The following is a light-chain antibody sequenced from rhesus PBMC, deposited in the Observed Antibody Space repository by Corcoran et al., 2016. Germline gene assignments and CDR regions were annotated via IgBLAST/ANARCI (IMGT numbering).Light chain of an antibody. CDR2: EAS. J-gene: IGKJ2*01. CDR3: QHYYSTPYN. V-gene: IGKV1-33*02. Sequence: DIQMTQSPSSLSASVGDRVTITCRASHGITNDLAWYQQKPGETPKLLIYEASRLQSGIPSRFSGSGSGTDFTLTISSLQSEDFATYYCQHYYSTPYNFGQGTKVEIK. CDR1: HGITND.